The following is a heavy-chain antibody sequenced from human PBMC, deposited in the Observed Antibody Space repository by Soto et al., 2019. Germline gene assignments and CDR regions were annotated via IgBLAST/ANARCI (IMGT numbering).Heavy chain of an antibody. J-gene: IGHJ2*01. V-gene: IGHV3-30*03. Sequence: GGSLRLSCAASGFTFSSYGMHWVRQAPGKGLEWVAVISYDGSNKYYADSVKGRFTISRDNSKNTLYVQMNSLRSEDTAVYYCARDPLWGTAMVLWYFDLWGRGTLVTVSS. CDR3: ARDPLWGTAMVLWYFDL. CDR2: ISYDGSNK. D-gene: IGHD5-18*01. CDR1: GFTFSSYG.